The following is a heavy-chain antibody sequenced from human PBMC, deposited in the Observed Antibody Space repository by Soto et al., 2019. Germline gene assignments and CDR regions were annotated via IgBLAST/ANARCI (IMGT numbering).Heavy chain of an antibody. CDR1: GYTFTSYA. V-gene: IGHV1-3*01. CDR2: INAGNGNT. Sequence: ASVKVSCKASGYTFTSYAMHWVRQAPGQRLEWMGWINAGNGNTKYSQKFQGRVTITRDSSASTAYMELSSLRSEDTAVYYCARTFVLDYYYGMDVWGQGTTVTVSS. J-gene: IGHJ6*02. CDR3: ARTFVLDYYYGMDV. D-gene: IGHD2-8*02.